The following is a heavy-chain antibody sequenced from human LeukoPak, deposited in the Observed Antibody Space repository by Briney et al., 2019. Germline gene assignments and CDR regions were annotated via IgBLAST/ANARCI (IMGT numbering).Heavy chain of an antibody. V-gene: IGHV1-18*01. D-gene: IGHD6-13*01. CDR2: ISAYNGNT. Sequence: ASVKVSCKASGYTFSNHGINWVRQAPGQGLEWMGWISAYNGNTNYAQELQGRVTMTTDTSTNTAYMELRSLRADDTAVYYCAREVSWYQRGFDFWGQGTLVTVSS. J-gene: IGHJ4*02. CDR3: AREVSWYQRGFDF. CDR1: GYTFSNHG.